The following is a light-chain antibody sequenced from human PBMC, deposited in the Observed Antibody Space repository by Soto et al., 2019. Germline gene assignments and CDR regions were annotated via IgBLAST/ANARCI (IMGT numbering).Light chain of an antibody. CDR3: QQFSSYSRT. V-gene: IGKV1-5*01. J-gene: IGKJ1*01. CDR1: QSVNSW. Sequence: DIQMTQSPSTLSAYVGVRVTITCRASQSVNSWLAWYQQKPGRAPKLLIYSVSNLDSGVPSRFSGSGSGTEFTLTISSLQPDDFATYYCQQFSSYSRTFGQGTKVDIK. CDR2: SVS.